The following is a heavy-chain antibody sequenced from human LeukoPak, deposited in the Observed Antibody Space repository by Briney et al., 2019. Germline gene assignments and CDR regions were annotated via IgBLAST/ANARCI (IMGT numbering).Heavy chain of an antibody. V-gene: IGHV4-34*01. CDR3: ARVGRVRYFDWLSDY. D-gene: IGHD3-9*01. J-gene: IGHJ4*02. CDR2: INHSGST. Sequence: SETLSLTCAVYGGSFSGYCWSWIRQPPGKGLEWIGEINHSGSTNYNPSLKSRVTISVDTSKNQFSLKLSSVTAADTAVYYCARVGRVRYFDWLSDYWGQGTLVTVSS. CDR1: GGSFSGYC.